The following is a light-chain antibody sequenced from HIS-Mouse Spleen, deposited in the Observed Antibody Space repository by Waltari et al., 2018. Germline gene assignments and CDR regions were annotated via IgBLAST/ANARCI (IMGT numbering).Light chain of an antibody. CDR1: QGISSY. CDR2: AAS. Sequence: IQLTQSPSFLSASVGDRVTITCRASQGISSYLAWYQQKPGKAPKLLIYAASILQSGVSTCFSGSSARKEFTLTISSLQPEDFATYYCQQHNSYPPTFGQGTKVEIK. V-gene: IGKV1-9*01. CDR3: QQHNSYPPT. J-gene: IGKJ1*01.